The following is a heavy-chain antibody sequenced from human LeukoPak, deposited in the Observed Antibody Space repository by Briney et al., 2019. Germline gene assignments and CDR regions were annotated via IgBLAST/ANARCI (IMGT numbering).Heavy chain of an antibody. CDR3: AKGGFGRPFDY. Sequence: GGSLRLSCAASGFTFSSYGMHWVRQAPGKGLEWVAFIRSDGSNKYYADSVKGRFTISRDNSKNTLFLQMDSLRAEDTAVYYCAKGGFGRPFDYWGQGTLVTVSS. CDR2: IRSDGSNK. J-gene: IGHJ4*02. D-gene: IGHD3-10*01. CDR1: GFTFSSYG. V-gene: IGHV3-30*02.